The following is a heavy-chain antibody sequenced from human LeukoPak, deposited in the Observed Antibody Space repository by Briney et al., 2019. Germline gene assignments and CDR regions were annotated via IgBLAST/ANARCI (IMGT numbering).Heavy chain of an antibody. CDR2: ISGSGGST. V-gene: IGHV3-23*01. CDR3: AKDWALGGVSEDY. CDR1: GFTFSSYA. J-gene: IGHJ4*02. D-gene: IGHD1-14*01. Sequence: GASLRLSCAASGFTFSSYAMSWVRQAPGKGLECVSAISGSGGSTYYADSVKGRFTISRDNSKNTLYLQMNSLRAEDTAVYYCAKDWALGGVSEDYWGQGTLVTVSS.